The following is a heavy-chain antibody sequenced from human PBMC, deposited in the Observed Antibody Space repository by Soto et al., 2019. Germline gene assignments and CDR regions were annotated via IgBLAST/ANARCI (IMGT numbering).Heavy chain of an antibody. V-gene: IGHV1-18*01. Sequence: ASVKVSCKASGYTFTSYGISWVRQAPGQGLEWMGWISTFNSHTDYAQKVQGRVAMTADKSTSTAYMELSSLRSEDTAVYYCARQDSGSNYYYYYGMDVWGQGTTVTVS. CDR2: ISTFNSHT. D-gene: IGHD1-26*01. J-gene: IGHJ6*02. CDR3: ARQDSGSNYYYYYGMDV. CDR1: GYTFTSYG.